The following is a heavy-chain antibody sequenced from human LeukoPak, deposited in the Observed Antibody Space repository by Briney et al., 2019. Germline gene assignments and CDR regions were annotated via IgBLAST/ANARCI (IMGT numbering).Heavy chain of an antibody. CDR2: INHSGST. CDR1: GGSFSGYY. Sequence: SETLSLTCAVYGGSFSGYYWSWIRQPPGKGLEWIGEINHSGSTNYNPSLKSRVTISVDTSKNQFSLKLSSVTAADTAVYYCAGAPGRLEPAPYRGFAYGGRETLVTVSS. V-gene: IGHV4-34*01. D-gene: IGHD2-2*01. J-gene: IGHJ4*02. CDR3: AGAPGRLEPAPYRGFAY.